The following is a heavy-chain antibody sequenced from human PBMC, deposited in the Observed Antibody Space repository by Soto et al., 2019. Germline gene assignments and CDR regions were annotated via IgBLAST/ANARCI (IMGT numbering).Heavy chain of an antibody. CDR2: VYHTGST. V-gene: IGHV4-30-4*01. D-gene: IGHD3-22*01. J-gene: IGHJ6*02. CDR1: GGSISSGDYY. Sequence: QVQLQESGPGLVKPSQTLSLTCTVSGGSISSGDYYWSWIRQSPGKGLEWIGYVYHTGSTYSIPSLKSRLAISIDTSKNQFSLRLTSVTAADTAVYYCARDYYDASSLPTGAVDVWGQGTTVTVSS. CDR3: ARDYYDASSLPTGAVDV.